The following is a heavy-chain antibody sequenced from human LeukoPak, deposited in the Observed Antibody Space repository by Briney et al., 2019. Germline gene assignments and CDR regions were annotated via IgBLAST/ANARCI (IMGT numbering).Heavy chain of an antibody. CDR1: GGSISSYY. V-gene: IGHV4-59*08. CDR3: ARAGYCSSTSCYTWLIDAFDI. J-gene: IGHJ3*02. D-gene: IGHD2-2*02. Sequence: SETLSLTCTVSGGSISSYYRSWIRQPPGKGLEWIGYIYYSGSTNYNPSLKSRVTISVDTSKNQFSLKLSSVTAADTAVYYCARAGYCSSTSCYTWLIDAFDIWGQGTMVTVSS. CDR2: IYYSGST.